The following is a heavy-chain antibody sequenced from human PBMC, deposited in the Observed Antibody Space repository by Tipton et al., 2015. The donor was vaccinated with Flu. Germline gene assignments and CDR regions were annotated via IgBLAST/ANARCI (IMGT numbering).Heavy chain of an antibody. V-gene: IGHV3-33*01. CDR1: GFTFSTFG. Sequence: SLRLSCAASGFTFSTFGIHWVRQGPGKGLEWVALIWYDGSEEYYADSVKGRFSISRDNSKNTLYLQMNSLRAEDTAVYYCARDGPEWNYFAYMDVWGKGTAVTVSS. CDR3: ARDGPEWNYFAYMDV. J-gene: IGHJ6*03. D-gene: IGHD3-3*01. CDR2: IWYDGSEE.